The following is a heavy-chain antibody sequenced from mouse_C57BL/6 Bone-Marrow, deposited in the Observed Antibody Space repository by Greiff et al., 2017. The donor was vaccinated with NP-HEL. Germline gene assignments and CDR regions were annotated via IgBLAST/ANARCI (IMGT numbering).Heavy chain of an antibody. Sequence: VQLQQSVAELVRPGASVKLSCTASGFNIKNTYMHWVKQRPEQGLEWIGRIDPANGNTKYAPKFQGKATITADTSSNTAYLQLSSLTSEDTAIYYCASLIYYYGSSYRNYWYFDVWGTGTTVTVSS. CDR1: GFNIKNTY. V-gene: IGHV14-3*01. CDR2: IDPANGNT. CDR3: ASLIYYYGSSYRNYWYFDV. J-gene: IGHJ1*03. D-gene: IGHD1-1*01.